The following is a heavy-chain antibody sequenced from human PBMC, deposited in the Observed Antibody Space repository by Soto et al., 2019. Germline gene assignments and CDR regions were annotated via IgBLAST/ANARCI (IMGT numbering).Heavy chain of an antibody. D-gene: IGHD2-15*01. V-gene: IGHV3-23*01. CDR3: AKDNIAVVVVAGGGWYFDL. Sequence: EVPLLESGGGLVQPGGSLRLTCAASGFTFSSYAMNWVRQAPGKGLEWVSGISGSGRTADHADSVKGRFTISRDNSKNTLYLQMNSLRAEDTAVYYCAKDNIAVVVVAGGGWYFDLWGRGTLVTVSS. J-gene: IGHJ2*01. CDR2: ISGSGRTA. CDR1: GFTFSSYA.